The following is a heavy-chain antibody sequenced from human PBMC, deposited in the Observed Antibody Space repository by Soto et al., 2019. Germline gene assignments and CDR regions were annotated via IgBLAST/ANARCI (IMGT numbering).Heavy chain of an antibody. V-gene: IGHV3-30*18. CDR3: AKPYSGSPPKNFDY. CDR1: GFSFSIYG. CDR2: ISYDGSNK. J-gene: IGHJ4*01. D-gene: IGHD1-26*01. Sequence: VGSVRLSCVASGFSFSIYGMYWVRQAPGKGLEWVAAISYDGSNKYYVDSVRGRFTISRDNSKNTVYLQMNSLRAEDTAVYYCAKPYSGSPPKNFDYWGQGTLVTVSS.